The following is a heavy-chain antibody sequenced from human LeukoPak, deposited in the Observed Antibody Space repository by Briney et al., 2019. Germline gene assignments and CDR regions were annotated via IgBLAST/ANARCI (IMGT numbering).Heavy chain of an antibody. CDR1: GFTVSSNY. V-gene: IGHV3-66*01. CDR2: IYSGGST. J-gene: IGHJ6*02. Sequence: GGSLRLSCAASGFTVSSNYMSWVRQAPGKGLEWVSVIYSGGSTYYAGSVKGRFTISRDNSKNTLYLQMNSLRAEDTAVYYCARDLADIVVVPAATYYYYGMDVWGQGATVTVSS. CDR3: ARDLADIVVVPAATYYYYGMDV. D-gene: IGHD2-2*01.